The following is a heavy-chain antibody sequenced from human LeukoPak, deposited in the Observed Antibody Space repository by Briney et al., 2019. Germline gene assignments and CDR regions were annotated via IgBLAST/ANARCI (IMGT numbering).Heavy chain of an antibody. D-gene: IGHD3-10*01. V-gene: IGHV3-23*01. Sequence: PGGSLRLSCAASGFTFDDYAMHWVRQAPGKGLEWVSSISGSGANTYYANSVKGRFTVYRDNSKNTLYLQVNNLRAEDTAVYYCAKHLGSHNFDYWGQGTLVTVSS. CDR1: GFTFDDYA. CDR2: ISGSGANT. J-gene: IGHJ4*02. CDR3: AKHLGSHNFDY.